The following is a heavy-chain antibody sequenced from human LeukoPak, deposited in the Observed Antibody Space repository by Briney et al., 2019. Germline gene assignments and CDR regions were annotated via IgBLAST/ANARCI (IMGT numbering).Heavy chain of an antibody. V-gene: IGHV3-48*02. CDR3: ARDSYGSGNYYSPIDY. CDR1: GFTFSSYS. J-gene: IGHJ4*02. CDR2: LSSSSSTI. D-gene: IGHD3-10*01. Sequence: RGSLRLSCAASGFTFSSYSMNWVRQAPGKGLEWVSYLSSSSSTIYYADSVKGRFTISRDNAKNSLYLQMNSLRDEDTAVYYCARDSYGSGNYYSPIDYWGQGTLVTVCS.